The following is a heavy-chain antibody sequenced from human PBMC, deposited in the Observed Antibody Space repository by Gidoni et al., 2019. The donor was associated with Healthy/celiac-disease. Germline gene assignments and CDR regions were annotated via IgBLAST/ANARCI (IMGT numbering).Heavy chain of an antibody. CDR2: IIPILGIA. CDR1: GGTFSSYA. J-gene: IGHJ4*02. V-gene: IGHV1-69*04. Sequence: QVQLVQSGAEVTKPGSSVKASCKASGGTFSSYAISWVRHAPGQGLEWMGRIIPILGIANYAQKFQGRVTITADKSTSTAYMELSRLRSEDTAVYYCARVLYGKGDYFDYWGQGTLVTVSS. CDR3: ARVLYGKGDYFDY. D-gene: IGHD3-10*01.